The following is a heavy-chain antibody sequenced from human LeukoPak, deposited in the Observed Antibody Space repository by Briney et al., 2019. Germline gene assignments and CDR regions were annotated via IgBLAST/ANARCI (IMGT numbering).Heavy chain of an antibody. CDR2: ISSSSSYI. CDR1: GFTFSSYS. J-gene: IGHJ3*02. CDR3: ARVLENSSGWYLDAFDI. Sequence: GGSLRLSCAASGFTFSSYSMNWVRQAPGKGLEWVSSISSSSSYIYYADSVKGRFTISRDNAKNSLYLQMNSLRAEDTAVYYCARVLENSSGWYLDAFDIWGQGTMVTVSS. D-gene: IGHD6-19*01. V-gene: IGHV3-21*01.